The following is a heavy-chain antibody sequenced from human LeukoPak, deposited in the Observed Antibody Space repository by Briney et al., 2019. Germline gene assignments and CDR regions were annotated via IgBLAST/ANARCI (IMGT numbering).Heavy chain of an antibody. CDR1: GYTFTSYY. V-gene: IGHV1-46*01. D-gene: IGHD2-8*01. CDR2: INPSGGST. Sequence: GASVKVSCKASGYTFTSYYMHWVRQAPGQGLEWMGIINPSGGSTSHAQKFQGRVTMTRDTSTSTVYMELSSLRSEDTAVYYCARDREVGGIVLMVYASYYYYGMDVWGQGTTVTVSS. J-gene: IGHJ6*02. CDR3: ARDREVGGIVLMVYASYYYYGMDV.